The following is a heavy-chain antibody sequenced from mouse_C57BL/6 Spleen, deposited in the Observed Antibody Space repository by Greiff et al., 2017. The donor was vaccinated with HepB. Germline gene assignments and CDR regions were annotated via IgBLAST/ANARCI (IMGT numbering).Heavy chain of an antibody. CDR3: AKSHYYGSSLFAY. V-gene: IGHV1-61*01. Sequence: QVQLQQPGAELVRPGSSVKLSCKASGYTFTSYWMDWVKQRPGQGLEWIGNIYPSDSETHYNQKFKDKATLTVDKSSSTAYMQLSSLTSEDSAVYYCAKSHYYGSSLFAYWGQGTLVTVSA. CDR2: IYPSDSET. J-gene: IGHJ3*01. CDR1: GYTFTSYW. D-gene: IGHD1-1*01.